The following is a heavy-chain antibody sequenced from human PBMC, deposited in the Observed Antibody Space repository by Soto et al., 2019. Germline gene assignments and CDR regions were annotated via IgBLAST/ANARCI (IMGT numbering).Heavy chain of an antibody. Sequence: GGSLRLSCAASGFTFSSYWMSWVRQAPGKGLEWVANIKQDGSGKYYVDSVKGRFTISRDNAKNSLYLQMNSLRAEDTAVYYCARVKHVDIVATDYWGQGTLVTVSS. CDR2: IKQDGSGK. CDR3: ARVKHVDIVATDY. V-gene: IGHV3-7*01. D-gene: IGHD5-12*01. CDR1: GFTFSSYW. J-gene: IGHJ4*02.